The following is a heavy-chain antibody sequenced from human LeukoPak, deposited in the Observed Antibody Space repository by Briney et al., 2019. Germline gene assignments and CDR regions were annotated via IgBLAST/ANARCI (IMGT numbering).Heavy chain of an antibody. CDR3: FGGGYELGWFDP. V-gene: IGHV3-73*01. CDR2: IRSKANSYAT. Sequence: PGVSLRLSCAASGFTFSGSAMHWVRQASGKGLEWVGRIRSKANSYATAYAASVKGRFTISRDDSKNTAYLQMNSLKTEDTAVYYCFGGGYELGWFDPWGQGTLVTVSS. CDR1: GFTFSGSA. J-gene: IGHJ5*02. D-gene: IGHD5-12*01.